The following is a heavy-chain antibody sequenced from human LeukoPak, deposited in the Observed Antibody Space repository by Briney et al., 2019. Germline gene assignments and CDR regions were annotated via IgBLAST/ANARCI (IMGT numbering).Heavy chain of an antibody. Sequence: SETLSLTCTVPGGSISSYYWSWIRQPAGKGLEWIGRIYTSGGTNYNPFLKSRVTMSVDTSKNQFSLKLSSVTAADTAVYYCARDWEQYCSSTSCYRKLDYWGQGTLVTVSS. CDR3: ARDWEQYCSSTSCYRKLDY. J-gene: IGHJ4*02. D-gene: IGHD2-2*01. CDR2: IYTSGGT. V-gene: IGHV4-4*07. CDR1: GGSISSYY.